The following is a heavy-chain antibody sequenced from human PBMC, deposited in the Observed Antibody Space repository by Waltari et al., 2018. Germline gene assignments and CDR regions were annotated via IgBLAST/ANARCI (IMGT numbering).Heavy chain of an antibody. Sequence: QVQLVQSGAEVKKPGASVKVSCKASGYTFNNYYMIWVRQAPGQGLEWMGIINPGTESTAYAQKFRGRVTMTRDTSTSTVYMELRSLKKDDTAVYYCAKSNYMSGYASGTDYWGQGTLVTVSS. V-gene: IGHV1-46*03. CDR3: AKSNYMSGYASGTDY. CDR2: INPGTEST. CDR1: GYTFNNYY. D-gene: IGHD5-12*01. J-gene: IGHJ4*02.